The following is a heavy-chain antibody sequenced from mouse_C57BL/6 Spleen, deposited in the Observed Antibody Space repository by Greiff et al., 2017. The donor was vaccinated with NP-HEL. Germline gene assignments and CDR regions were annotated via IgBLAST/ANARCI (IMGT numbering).Heavy chain of an antibody. J-gene: IGHJ1*03. CDR1: GYTFTSYW. CDR3: AREAVVATWYFDV. CDR2: INPSNGGT. Sequence: VQLQQPGTELVKPGASVTLSCKASGYTFTSYWMHWVKQRPGQGLEWIGNINPSNGGTNYNEKFKSKATLTVDKSSSTAYMQLSSLTSEDSAVYYCAREAVVATWYFDVWGTGTTVTVSS. D-gene: IGHD1-1*01. V-gene: IGHV1-53*01.